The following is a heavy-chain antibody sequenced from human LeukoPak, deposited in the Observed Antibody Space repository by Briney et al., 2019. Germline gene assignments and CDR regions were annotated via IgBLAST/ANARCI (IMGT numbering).Heavy chain of an antibody. CDR2: IYSGGIT. Sequence: GGSLRLSCAASGFTVSSSYMSWVRQAPGKGLEWVSIIYSGGITYYADSVKGRFTMSRDNSKNMLYLQMHSLRAEDTAVYYCARGPTAVTRSYWGRGTLVTVSS. V-gene: IGHV3-53*01. CDR1: GFTVSSSY. CDR3: ARGPTAVTRSY. J-gene: IGHJ4*02. D-gene: IGHD4-17*01.